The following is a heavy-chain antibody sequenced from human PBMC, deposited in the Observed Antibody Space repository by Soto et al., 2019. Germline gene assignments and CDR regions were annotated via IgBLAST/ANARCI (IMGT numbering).Heavy chain of an antibody. CDR3: AKLLHNSYYNVMDV. Sequence: EVQLLESGGDLVQPEGSLRLVCAASGFTFSNSGMRWVRQAPGQGLEWVSSIGPSGNTYYSDAVKGRFTISRDISKNTLFLQMDSLRAEDTATYYCAKLLHNSYYNVMDVWGQGTTVTVSS. J-gene: IGHJ6*02. V-gene: IGHV3-23*01. D-gene: IGHD4-4*01. CDR1: GFTFSNSG. CDR2: IGPSGNT.